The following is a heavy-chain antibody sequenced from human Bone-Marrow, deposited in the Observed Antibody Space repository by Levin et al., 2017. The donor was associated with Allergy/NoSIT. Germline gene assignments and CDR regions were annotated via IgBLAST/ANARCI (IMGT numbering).Heavy chain of an antibody. Sequence: SETLSLTCTVSGGSLRGSYWSWIRQPPGKGLEWIGYVHDSENTNYNPSLKSRVTMSVDTSKNPFSLNLKSVTATDTAVYFCARGPPGFSGALDVWGHGTLVTVSS. CDR1: GGSLRGSY. J-gene: IGHJ3*01. D-gene: IGHD6-19*01. CDR3: ARGPPGFSGALDV. V-gene: IGHV4-59*01. CDR2: VHDSENT.